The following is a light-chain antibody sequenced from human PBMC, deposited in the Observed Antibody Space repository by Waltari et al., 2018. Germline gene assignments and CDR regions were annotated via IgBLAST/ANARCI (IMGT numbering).Light chain of an antibody. CDR2: GFT. Sequence: QSALTQPRSVSGSRGQSVPISCIGASSDVGRFNSVSWYQQYPGKAPKLIIHGFTKRPSGVPDRFSGSKFGNTASLTISGLQADDEADYYCCSYAGSYTLYVFGTGTKVTVL. V-gene: IGLV2-11*01. J-gene: IGLJ1*01. CDR1: SSDVGRFNS. CDR3: CSYAGSYTLYV.